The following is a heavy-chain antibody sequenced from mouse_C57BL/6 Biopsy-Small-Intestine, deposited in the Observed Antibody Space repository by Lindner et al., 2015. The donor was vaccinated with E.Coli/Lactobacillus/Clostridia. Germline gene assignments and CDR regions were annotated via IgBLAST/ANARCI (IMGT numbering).Heavy chain of an antibody. J-gene: IGHJ3*01. Sequence: VQLQESGAELVKPGASVKLSCTTSGFNIKDYYMHWVKQKTEQGLEWIGRIDPEDGETKYAPKFQDKATITVDTSSNTAFLHLSSLTSDDTAVFYCTRTLTYWGQGTLVTVSA. CDR3: TRTLTY. CDR1: GFNIKDYY. V-gene: IGHV14-2*01. CDR2: IDPEDGET.